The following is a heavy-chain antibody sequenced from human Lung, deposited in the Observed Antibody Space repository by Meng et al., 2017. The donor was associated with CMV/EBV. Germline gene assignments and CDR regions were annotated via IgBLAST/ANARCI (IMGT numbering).Heavy chain of an antibody. Sequence: GESLKISCAASGFTFSSYGMHWVRQAPGKGLEWVAFIRYDGSNKYYADSVKGRFTISRDNSKNTLYLQMNSLRAEDTAVYYCAKNGGCYDFWSCQLRPNYGMDVWGQGXTVTVSS. CDR3: AKNGGCYDFWSCQLRPNYGMDV. V-gene: IGHV3-30*02. J-gene: IGHJ6*02. D-gene: IGHD3-3*01. CDR1: GFTFSSYG. CDR2: IRYDGSNK.